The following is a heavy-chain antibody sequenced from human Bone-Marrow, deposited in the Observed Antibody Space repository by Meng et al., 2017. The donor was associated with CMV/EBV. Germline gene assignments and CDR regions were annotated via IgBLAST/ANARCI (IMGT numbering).Heavy chain of an antibody. D-gene: IGHD3-16*02. Sequence: GESLKISCTGSGFIFSDYYMSWIRQAPGKGLEWISYISDSGRTIYYADSLQGRFTVSRNNARSTLYLQMNDLRAEDTAVYFCARGRDYVWGSYRPLYWGQGTLATVSS. V-gene: IGHV3-11*01. J-gene: IGHJ4*02. CDR3: ARGRDYVWGSYRPLY. CDR1: GFIFSDYY. CDR2: ISDSGRTI.